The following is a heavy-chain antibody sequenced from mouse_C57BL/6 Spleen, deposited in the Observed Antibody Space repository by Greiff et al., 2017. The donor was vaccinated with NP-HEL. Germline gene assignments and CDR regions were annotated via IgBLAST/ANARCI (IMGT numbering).Heavy chain of an antibody. D-gene: IGHD1-1*01. CDR2: IWSGGST. J-gene: IGHJ4*01. CDR3: ARGGKVARYYAMDY. V-gene: IGHV2-2*01. CDR1: GFSLTSYG. Sequence: VKLMESGPGLVQPSQSLSITCTVSGFSLTSYGVHWVRQSPGKGLEWLGVIWSGGSTDYNAAFISRLSISKDNSKSQVFFKMNSLQADDTAIYYCARGGKVARYYAMDYWGQGTSVTVSS.